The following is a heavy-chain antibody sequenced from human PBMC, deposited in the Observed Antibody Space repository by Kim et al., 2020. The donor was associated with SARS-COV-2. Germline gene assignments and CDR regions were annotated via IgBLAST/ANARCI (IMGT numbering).Heavy chain of an antibody. D-gene: IGHD5-18*01. J-gene: IGHJ6*02. CDR3: ARDSGYSYGGAYYYYGMDV. Sequence: GRFTIARDNSKNTLYLQMNSLRAEDTAVYYCARDSGYSYGGAYYYYGMDVWGQGTTVTVSS. V-gene: IGHV3-30*07.